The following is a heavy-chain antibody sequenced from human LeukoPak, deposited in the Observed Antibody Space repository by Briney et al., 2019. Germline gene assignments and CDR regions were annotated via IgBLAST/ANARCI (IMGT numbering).Heavy chain of an antibody. Sequence: GESMTLSCAASGFNFSSYSMNWVRHAPGKGLEWVANMMQKGRQKYYVASVKGRFTISRENAKTSLYLKATSLRAEDTAVYYCARDKYFDSSTYYPRFDYWGQGILVTVSS. V-gene: IGHV3-7*04. D-gene: IGHD3-22*01. CDR2: MMQKGRQK. CDR1: GFNFSSYS. CDR3: ARDKYFDSSTYYPRFDY. J-gene: IGHJ4*02.